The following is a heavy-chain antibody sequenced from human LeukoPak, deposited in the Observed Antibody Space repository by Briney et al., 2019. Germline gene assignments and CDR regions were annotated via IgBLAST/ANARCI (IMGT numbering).Heavy chain of an antibody. CDR2: FDPEDGET. CDR1: GYTLTELS. V-gene: IGHV1-24*01. D-gene: IGHD3-9*01. CDR3: ARDSNYDILTASAFDI. J-gene: IGHJ3*02. Sequence: GASVKVSCKVSGYTLTELSMHWVRQAPGKGLEWMGGFDPEDGETIYAQKFQGRVTMTEDTSTDTAYMELSSLRSEDTAVYYCARDSNYDILTASAFDIWGQGAMVTVSS.